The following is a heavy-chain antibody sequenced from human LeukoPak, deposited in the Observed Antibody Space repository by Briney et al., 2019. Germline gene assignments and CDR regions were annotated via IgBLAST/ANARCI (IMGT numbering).Heavy chain of an antibody. Sequence: SETLSLTCTVSGGSISSYYWSWIRQPAGKGLEWIGRIYTSGCTNYNPSLKSRVTMSVDTSKNQFSLKLSSVTAADTAVYYCARDISSSSWYDAFDIWGQGTMVTVSS. J-gene: IGHJ3*02. D-gene: IGHD6-13*01. CDR2: IYTSGCT. CDR1: GGSISSYY. CDR3: ARDISSSSWYDAFDI. V-gene: IGHV4-4*07.